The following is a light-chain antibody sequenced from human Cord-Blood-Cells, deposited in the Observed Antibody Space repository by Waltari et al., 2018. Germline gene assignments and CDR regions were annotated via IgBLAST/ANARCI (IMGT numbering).Light chain of an antibody. Sequence: QSALPQPPSASGSPGQSVTISCTGPSSDVVGYQSVPWYQQHPGTAPKLMIYDVSKRPSGVPDRFSGSKSGNTASLTVSGLQAEDEADYYCSSYAGSNNYVVFGGGTKLTVL. CDR3: SSYAGSNNYVV. CDR2: DVS. V-gene: IGLV2-8*01. J-gene: IGLJ2*01. CDR1: SSDVVGYQS.